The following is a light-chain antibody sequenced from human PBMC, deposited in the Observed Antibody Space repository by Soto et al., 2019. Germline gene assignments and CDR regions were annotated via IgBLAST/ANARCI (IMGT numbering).Light chain of an antibody. Sequence: EIVLTQSPDTLSLSPGESATLSCRASQSVRSSYLAWYQQTPGQTPRLLIYAASSRATGIPDRFSGSGSGTDFSLTISRLEAEDFAVYYCQQYGSSPRTFGLGTKVEIK. J-gene: IGKJ1*01. V-gene: IGKV3-20*01. CDR3: QQYGSSPRT. CDR1: QSVRSSY. CDR2: AAS.